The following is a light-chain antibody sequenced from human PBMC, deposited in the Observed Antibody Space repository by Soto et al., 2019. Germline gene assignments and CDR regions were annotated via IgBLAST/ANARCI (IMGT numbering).Light chain of an antibody. Sequence: DIQMTQSPSSLSASVGDRVTITCRASQGINSYLAWFQQKPGKVPKLLIYAASTVQSGVPSRFSGSGSGTDFTLTISNLQPEDVATYYCQKYNGAPLTFGGGTKVEIK. CDR3: QKYNGAPLT. CDR2: AAS. CDR1: QGINSY. J-gene: IGKJ4*01. V-gene: IGKV1-27*01.